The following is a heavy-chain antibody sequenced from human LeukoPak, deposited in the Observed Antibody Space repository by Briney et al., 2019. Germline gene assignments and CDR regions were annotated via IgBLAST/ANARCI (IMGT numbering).Heavy chain of an antibody. CDR3: ARHVPQGRGYYYMDV. V-gene: IGHV4-34*01. CDR1: GGSFSGYY. CDR2: INHSGNI. Sequence: SETLSLTCAVYGGSFSGYYWSWIRQPPGKGLEEIGEINHSGNINYNPSLKSRVTISVDTSKKQISLKLSSVTAADTAVYYCARHVPQGRGYYYMDVWGKGTTVTISS. J-gene: IGHJ6*03.